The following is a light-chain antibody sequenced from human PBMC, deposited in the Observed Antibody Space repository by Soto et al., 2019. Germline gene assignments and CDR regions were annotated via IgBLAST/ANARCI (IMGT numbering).Light chain of an antibody. CDR1: SSDVGAYNY. V-gene: IGLV2-8*01. Sequence: QSALTQPPSASGSPGQSVTISCTGTSSDVGAYNYVSWYQQHPGQAPKLMIYEVTKRPSGVPDRFSGSKSGNTASLTVSWLQAEDEAEYYCSSYRGGYNYGVFGGGTKLTVL. CDR2: EVT. J-gene: IGLJ3*02. CDR3: SSYRGGYNYGV.